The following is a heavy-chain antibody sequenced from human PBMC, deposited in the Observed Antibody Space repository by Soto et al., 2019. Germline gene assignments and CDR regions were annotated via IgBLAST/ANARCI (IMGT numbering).Heavy chain of an antibody. J-gene: IGHJ4*02. D-gene: IGHD6-6*01. CDR3: ARGGGPFEDSSSGHFDY. CDR2: IYYSGST. V-gene: IGHV4-59*01. CDR1: GGSISSYY. Sequence: QVQLQESGPGLVKPSETLSLTCTVSGGSISSYYWSWIRQPPGKGLEWIGYIYYSGSTNYNPSLKSRVTISVDTSKNQFSLKLSSVTAADTAVYYCARGGGPFEDSSSGHFDYWGQGTLVTVSS.